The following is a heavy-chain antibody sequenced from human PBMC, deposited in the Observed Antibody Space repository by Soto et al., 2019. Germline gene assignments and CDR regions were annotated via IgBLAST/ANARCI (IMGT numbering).Heavy chain of an antibody. CDR2: ISGSGGST. Sequence: EVQLLESGGGLVQPGGSLRLSCAASGFTFSSYAMSCVRQAPGKGLEWVSAISGSGGSTYYADSVKGRFTISRDNSTNTLDLQMNSLRAEDTAVYYCAPHLWFGELYYWGQGTLVTVSS. D-gene: IGHD3-10*01. CDR3: APHLWFGELYY. V-gene: IGHV3-23*01. J-gene: IGHJ4*02. CDR1: GFTFSSYA.